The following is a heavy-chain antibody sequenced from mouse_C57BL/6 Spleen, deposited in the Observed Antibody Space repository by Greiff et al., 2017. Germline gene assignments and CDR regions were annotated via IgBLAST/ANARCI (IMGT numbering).Heavy chain of an antibody. V-gene: IGHV5-9*01. J-gene: IGHJ1*03. D-gene: IGHD2-4*01. CDR3: ARGDDYDVGRRYWYFEV. Sequence: EVKLMESGGGLVKPGGSLKLSCAASGFTFRSYTMSWVRQTPEKRLVWVATISGGGGNTYYPDSVKGRFTISRDNAKNTLYLQMSSLRSEDTALYYCARGDDYDVGRRYWYFEVWGTGTTVTVSS. CDR1: GFTFRSYT. CDR2: ISGGGGNT.